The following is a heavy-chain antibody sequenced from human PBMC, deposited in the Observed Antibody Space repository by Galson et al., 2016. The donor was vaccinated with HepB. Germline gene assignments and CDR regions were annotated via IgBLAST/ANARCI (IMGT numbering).Heavy chain of an antibody. Sequence: SLRLSCAASGFNFGIYAMHWVRQAPGKGLEWVSTITGSGAGIYYLDSVKGRFNISRDSSKNTVSLKMNSLRAEDTARYYCAKGIHIRAAGAFGLGVWCLGTTVTVAS. CDR1: GFNFGIYA. CDR2: ITGSGAGI. J-gene: IGHJ6*02. V-gene: IGHV3-23*01. D-gene: IGHD6-13*01. CDR3: AKGIHIRAAGAFGLGV.